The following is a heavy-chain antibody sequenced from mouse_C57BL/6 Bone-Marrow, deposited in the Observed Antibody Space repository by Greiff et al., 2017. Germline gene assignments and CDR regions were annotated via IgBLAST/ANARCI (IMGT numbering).Heavy chain of an antibody. J-gene: IGHJ3*01. CDR1: GFTFTDYY. CDR2: IRNKANGYTT. D-gene: IGHD4-1*01. V-gene: IGHV7-3*01. Sequence: EVMLVESGGGLVQPGGSLSLSCAASGFTFTDYYMSWVRQPPGKALEWLGFIRNKANGYTTEYSASVKGRFTISRDNSQIILYLQMNALRAEDSATYYCARSSITGPFAYWGQGTLVTVSA. CDR3: ARSSITGPFAY.